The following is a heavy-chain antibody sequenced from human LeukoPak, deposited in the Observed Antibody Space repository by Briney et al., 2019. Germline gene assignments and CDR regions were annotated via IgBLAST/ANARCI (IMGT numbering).Heavy chain of an antibody. CDR2: IYYSGST. V-gene: IGHV4-59*08. CDR3: ARYGNDFWSGSYYFDY. CDR1: GGSINGYS. Sequence: PSETLSLTCTVSGGSINGYSWSWVRQPPGKGLEWIAYIYYSGSTNYNPSLKSRVTISLDTSKKQFSLKLSSVTAADTAVYYCARYGNDFWSGSYYFDYWGQGTLVTVSS. D-gene: IGHD3-3*01. J-gene: IGHJ4*02.